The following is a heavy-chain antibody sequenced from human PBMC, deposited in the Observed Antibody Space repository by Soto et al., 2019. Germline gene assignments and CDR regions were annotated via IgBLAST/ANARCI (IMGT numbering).Heavy chain of an antibody. D-gene: IGHD6-13*01. V-gene: IGHV3-48*03. Sequence: EVQLAESGGDLVQPGGSLRLSCVGSGFTFSYYERNWVRQAPAKGRERVAFISHTDRLTHYPDSVKGRFTIARDNAKNSLSLEMTNLRVEATAVYYCARDTGRASAALWGQGALVSVSS. CDR1: GFTFSYYE. CDR2: ISHTDRLT. J-gene: IGHJ4*02. CDR3: ARDTGRASAAL.